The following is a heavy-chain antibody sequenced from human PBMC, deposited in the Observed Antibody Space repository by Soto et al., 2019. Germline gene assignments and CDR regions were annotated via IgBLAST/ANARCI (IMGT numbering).Heavy chain of an antibody. CDR2: MNHRGGT. J-gene: IGHJ4*02. CDR3: AGGGVDTVDSSGLYEY. V-gene: IGHV4-34*01. Sequence: SLTMPLTCAVYAGCFSAYYWRWLRGLAGKGLEWIGEMNHRGGTSYNPSLKSRVTISVDTSKSQFSLKLTSVTAADRAVYYCAGGGVDTVDSSGLYEYWGQGTLVTVSS. CDR1: AGCFSAYY. D-gene: IGHD3-22*01.